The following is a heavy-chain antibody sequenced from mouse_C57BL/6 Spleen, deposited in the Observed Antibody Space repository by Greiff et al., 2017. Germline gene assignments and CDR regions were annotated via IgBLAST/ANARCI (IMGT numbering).Heavy chain of an antibody. J-gene: IGHJ2*01. Sequence: QVQLQQPGAELVMPGASVKLSCKASGYTFTSYWMHWVKQRPGQGLEWIGEIDPSDSYTNYNQKFKGKSTLTVDKSSSTAYMQLSSLTSEDSAVYYCARSRYYGSSYLDYWGQGTTLTVSS. D-gene: IGHD1-1*01. CDR2: IDPSDSYT. CDR3: ARSRYYGSSYLDY. CDR1: GYTFTSYW. V-gene: IGHV1-69*01.